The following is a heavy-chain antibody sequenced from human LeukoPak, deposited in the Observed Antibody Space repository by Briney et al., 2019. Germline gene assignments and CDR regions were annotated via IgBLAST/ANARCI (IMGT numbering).Heavy chain of an antibody. J-gene: IGHJ6*03. CDR2: INPNSGGT. CDR3: ARDGITITTDYMDV. CDR1: GYTFTGYY. Sequence: ASVKVSCKASGYTFTGYYMHWVRQAPGQGLEWMGWINPNSGGTNYAQKFQGRVTMTRDTSISTAYMELSRLRSDDTAVYYCARDGITITTDYMDVWGKGTTITVSS. V-gene: IGHV1-2*02. D-gene: IGHD3-10*01.